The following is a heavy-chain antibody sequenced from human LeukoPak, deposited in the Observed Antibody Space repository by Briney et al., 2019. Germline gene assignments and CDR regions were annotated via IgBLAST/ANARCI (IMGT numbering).Heavy chain of an antibody. CDR3: TTGTYYYDSSGYYIRYFDY. J-gene: IGHJ4*02. CDR1: GFTFSNAW. V-gene: IGHV3-15*01. Sequence: PGGSLRLSCAASGFTFSNAWMSWVRQAPGKGLEWVGRIKSKTDGGTTDYAAPVKGRFTISRDDSKNTLYLQMNSLKTEDTAVYYCTTGTYYYDSSGYYIRYFDYWGQGTLSPSPQ. D-gene: IGHD3-22*01. CDR2: IKSKTDGGTT.